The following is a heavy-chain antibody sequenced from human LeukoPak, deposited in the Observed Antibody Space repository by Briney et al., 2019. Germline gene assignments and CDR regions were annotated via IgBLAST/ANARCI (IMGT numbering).Heavy chain of an antibody. CDR3: ARSRIQLWSPFDY. CDR2: IYYSGST. J-gene: IGHJ4*02. Sequence: SETLSLTCTASGGSISSYYWSWIRQPPGKGLEWIGYIYYSGSTNYNPSLKSRVTISVDTSKNQFSLKLSSVTAADTAVYYCARSRIQLWSPFDYWAREPWSPSPQ. CDR1: GGSISSYY. V-gene: IGHV4-59*08. D-gene: IGHD5-18*01.